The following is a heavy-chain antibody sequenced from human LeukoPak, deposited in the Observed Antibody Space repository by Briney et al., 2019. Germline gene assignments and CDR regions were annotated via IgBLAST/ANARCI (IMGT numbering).Heavy chain of an antibody. CDR2: ISSGGSTT. V-gene: IGHV3-48*03. D-gene: IGHD3-9*01. CDR3: ARDIRYFEKY. CDR1: GFTFSSYE. Sequence: PGGSLRLSCAASGFTFSSYEMNWVRQAPGQGLEWVSYISSGGSTTYYADSVKGRFTISRDNAKNSLFLQMNSLRADDTAVYYCARDIRYFEKYWGQGTLVTVSS. J-gene: IGHJ4*02.